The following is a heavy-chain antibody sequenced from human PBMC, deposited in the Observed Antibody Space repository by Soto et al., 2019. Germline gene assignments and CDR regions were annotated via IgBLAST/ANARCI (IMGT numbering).Heavy chain of an antibody. V-gene: IGHV1-69*01. D-gene: IGHD5-12*01. J-gene: IGHJ6*02. CDR1: GGTFSSYA. CDR3: ARDGNSGYDYTDYGMDV. CDR2: IIPIFGTA. Sequence: QVQLVQSGAEVKKPGSSVKVSCKASGGTFSSYAISWVRQAPGQGLEWMGGIIPIFGTANYAQKFQGRVTITADESTSTAYMELSSLRSEDTAVYYCARDGNSGYDYTDYGMDVWGQGTTVTVSS.